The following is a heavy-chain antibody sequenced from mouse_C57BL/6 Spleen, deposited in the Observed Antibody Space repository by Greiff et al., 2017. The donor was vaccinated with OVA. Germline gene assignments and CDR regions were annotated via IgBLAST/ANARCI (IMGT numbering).Heavy chain of an antibody. Sequence: QVQLQQPGAELVMPGASVKLSCKASGYTFTSYWMHWVKQRPGQGLEWIGEIDPSDSYTNYNQKFKGKSTLTVDKSSSTAYMQLSSLTSEDSAVYYGARSPYYSNDYYYAMDYWGQGTSVTVSS. CDR1: GYTFTSYW. D-gene: IGHD2-5*01. V-gene: IGHV1-69*01. CDR3: ARSPYYSNDYYYAMDY. J-gene: IGHJ4*01. CDR2: IDPSDSYT.